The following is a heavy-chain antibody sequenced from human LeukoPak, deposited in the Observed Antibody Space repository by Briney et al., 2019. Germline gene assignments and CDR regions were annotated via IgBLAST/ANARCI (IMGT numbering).Heavy chain of an antibody. CDR3: ARRIVVVITATPGNDAFDI. Sequence: GGSLRLXCAASGFTVSSNYMSWVRQAPGKGLEWVSVIYNSGSTYYADSVKGRFTISRDNSKNTLYLQMNSLRAEDTAVYYCARRIVVVITATPGNDAFDIWGQGTMVTVPS. CDR1: GFTVSSNY. D-gene: IGHD2-15*01. J-gene: IGHJ3*02. CDR2: IYNSGST. V-gene: IGHV3-66*02.